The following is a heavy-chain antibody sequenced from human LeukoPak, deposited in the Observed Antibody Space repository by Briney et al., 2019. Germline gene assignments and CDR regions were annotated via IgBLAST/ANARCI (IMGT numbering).Heavy chain of an antibody. CDR1: GGSISSGSYY. Sequence: SQTLSLTCTVSGGSISSGSYYWSWIRRPAGKGLEWIGRIYTSGSTNYNPSLKSRVTISVDTSKNQFSLKLSSVTAADTAVYYCARGYYDFWSGYSNWFDPWGQGSLVTVSS. V-gene: IGHV4-61*02. J-gene: IGHJ5*02. CDR2: IYTSGST. CDR3: ARGYYDFWSGYSNWFDP. D-gene: IGHD3-3*01.